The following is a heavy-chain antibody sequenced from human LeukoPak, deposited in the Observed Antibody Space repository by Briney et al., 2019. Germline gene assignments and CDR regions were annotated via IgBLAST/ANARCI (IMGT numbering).Heavy chain of an antibody. D-gene: IGHD6-19*01. Sequence: GGSLRLSCAASGFTVSSNYMSWVRQAPGKGLEWVSVIYSGGSTYYADSVKGSFTISRDNHTNTLYLQMNSLRAEDTAVYYCARGLSSGWYEGYFEYWGQGTLVTVSS. V-gene: IGHV3-66*01. CDR3: ARGLSSGWYEGYFEY. CDR1: GFTVSSNY. J-gene: IGHJ4*02. CDR2: IYSGGST.